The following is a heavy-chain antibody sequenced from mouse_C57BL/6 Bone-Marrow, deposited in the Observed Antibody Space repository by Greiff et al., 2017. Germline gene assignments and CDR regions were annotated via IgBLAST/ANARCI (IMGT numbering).Heavy chain of an antibody. CDR1: GFTFSSYA. CDR3: ARGRTILTYWYFDV. Sequence: EVKLMESGGGLVKPGGSLKLSCAASGFTFSSYAMSWVRQTPEKRLEWVATISDGGSYTYYPDNVKGRFTISRDNAKNNLYLQMSHLKSEDTAMYYWARGRTILTYWYFDVWGTGTTVTVSS. V-gene: IGHV5-4*03. J-gene: IGHJ1*03. CDR2: ISDGGSYT. D-gene: IGHD2-5*01.